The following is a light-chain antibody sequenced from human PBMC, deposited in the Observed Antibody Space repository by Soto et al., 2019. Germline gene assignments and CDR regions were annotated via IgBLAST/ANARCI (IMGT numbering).Light chain of an antibody. V-gene: IGLV3-1*01. J-gene: IGLJ2*01. CDR1: KWGDKY. CDR3: QAWDSSTYVV. Sequence: SYELTQPPSVSVSPGQTASITCPGDKWGDKYVCWYQQKPGQSPVLVIYKDRKRPSGIPERFSGSNSGNTATLPISGPQAMDEADYYWQAWDSSTYVVFIGGTKLTVL. CDR2: KDR.